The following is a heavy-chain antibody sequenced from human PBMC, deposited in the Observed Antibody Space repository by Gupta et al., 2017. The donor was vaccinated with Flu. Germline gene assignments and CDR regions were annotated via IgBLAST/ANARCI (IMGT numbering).Heavy chain of an antibody. CDR3: ARGQIVGATTPDNWFDP. Sequence: QVQLVQSGAEVKKPGASVKVSCKASGYTFTGYYMHWVRQAPGQGLEWMGWINPNSGGTNYAQKFQGRVTMTRDTSISTAYMELSRLRSDDTAVYYCARGQIVGATTPDNWFDPWGQGTLVTVSS. CDR2: INPNSGGT. D-gene: IGHD1-26*01. V-gene: IGHV1-2*02. J-gene: IGHJ5*02. CDR1: GYTFTGYY.